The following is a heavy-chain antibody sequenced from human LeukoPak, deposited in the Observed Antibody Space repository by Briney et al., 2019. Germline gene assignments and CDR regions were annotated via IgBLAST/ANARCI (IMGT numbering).Heavy chain of an antibody. V-gene: IGHV4-39*01. Sequence: SETLSLTCTVSGGPISSSSYYWGWIRQPPGKGLEWIGSIYYSGSTYNNPSPKSRVTISVDTSKNQFSLKLSSATAADTAVYYCARRSHAYSSSSGDYYYGMDVWGQGTTVTVSS. D-gene: IGHD6-6*01. CDR3: ARRSHAYSSSSGDYYYGMDV. CDR1: GGPISSSSYY. J-gene: IGHJ6*02. CDR2: IYYSGST.